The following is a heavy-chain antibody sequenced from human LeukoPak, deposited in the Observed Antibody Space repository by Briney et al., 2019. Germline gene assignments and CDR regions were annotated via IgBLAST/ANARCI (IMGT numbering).Heavy chain of an antibody. CDR3: AKDQIGWAPGYVSGPLDQ. Sequence: GGSLRLSCAASGFTFSSYSMNWVRQAPGKGLEWVAVISTDGNNEYYANSVKGRFTISRDNSKNTVYLQMTSLRTEDTAVYYCAKDQIGWAPGYVSGPLDQWGQGTLVTVSS. J-gene: IGHJ4*02. D-gene: IGHD6-19*01. V-gene: IGHV3-30*18. CDR1: GFTFSSYS. CDR2: ISTDGNNE.